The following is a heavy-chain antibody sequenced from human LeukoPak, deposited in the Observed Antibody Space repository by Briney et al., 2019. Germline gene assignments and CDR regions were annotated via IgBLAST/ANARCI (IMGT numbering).Heavy chain of an antibody. J-gene: IGHJ4*02. CDR2: TYYRSKWYN. CDR3: AHATGYLVH. D-gene: IGHD1-1*01. Sequence: SQTFSLTCAISGDSVSSDTAAWNWIRQSPSRGLEWLGRTYYRSKWYNEYAVSVKSRIRVNPDTSKNQFSLQLNSVTPEDTAVYYCAHATGYLVHWGQGTLVTVSS. CDR1: GDSVSSDTAA. V-gene: IGHV6-1*01.